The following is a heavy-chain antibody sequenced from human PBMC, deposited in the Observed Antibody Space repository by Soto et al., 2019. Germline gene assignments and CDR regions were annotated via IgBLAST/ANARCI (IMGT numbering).Heavy chain of an antibody. D-gene: IGHD4-4*01. CDR3: ARVDSDYYYHGMDV. CDR1: GYTFNIYD. J-gene: IGHJ6*02. Sequence: ASVKVSCKASGYTFNIYDINWVRQATGQGLEWMGWMNPNSGNTGYAQKFQGRVTMTRNTSVSTAYMELSSLRSEDTAVYYCARVDSDYYYHGMDVWGQGTTVTV. CDR2: MNPNSGNT. V-gene: IGHV1-8*01.